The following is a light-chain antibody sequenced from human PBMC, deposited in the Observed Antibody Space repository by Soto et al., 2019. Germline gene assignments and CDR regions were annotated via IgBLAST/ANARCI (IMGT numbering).Light chain of an antibody. CDR3: SSYTTNSTVV. Sequence: QSALTQPASVSGSPGQSITISCTGTNSDIGNSNFVSWYQQHPDKAPKLIIYDVSNRPSGISHRFSGSKSGNTASLTISGFQGEDEADYYCSSYTTNSTVVFGGGTQLTVL. CDR1: NSDIGNSNF. CDR2: DVS. V-gene: IGLV2-14*03. J-gene: IGLJ2*01.